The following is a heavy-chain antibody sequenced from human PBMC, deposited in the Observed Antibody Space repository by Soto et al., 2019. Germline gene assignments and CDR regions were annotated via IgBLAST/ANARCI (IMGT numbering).Heavy chain of an antibody. J-gene: IGHJ1*01. CDR2: IYWDDGK. CDR3: AHSTAPRVYFQH. CDR1: GFSLNTGGLT. V-gene: IGHV2-5*02. D-gene: IGHD3-10*01. Sequence: SGPTLVNATQTLTLTCVFSGFSLNTGGLTVGWIRQPPGKALDWFALIYWDDGKRYSPSLKSRLTITKETSRNQVVLTMTNVDPEDTATYFCAHSTAPRVYFQHWGEG.